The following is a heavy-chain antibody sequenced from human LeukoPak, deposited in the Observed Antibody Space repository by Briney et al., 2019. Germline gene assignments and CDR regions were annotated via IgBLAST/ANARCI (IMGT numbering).Heavy chain of an antibody. CDR1: GYTFTNNA. J-gene: IGHJ5*02. Sequence: ASVKVSCKASGYTFTNNAINWVRQAPGQGLEWMGWISADNGNTHYAQKFQGRLIMTTDTPTSTAYMELSSLRSEDTAVYYCARERNWNDGGWFDPWGQGTLSPSPQ. V-gene: IGHV1-18*01. CDR3: ARERNWNDGGWFDP. D-gene: IGHD1-1*01. CDR2: ISADNGNT.